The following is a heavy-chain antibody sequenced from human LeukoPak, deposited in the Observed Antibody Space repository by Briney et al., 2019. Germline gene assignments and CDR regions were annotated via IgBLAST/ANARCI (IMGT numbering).Heavy chain of an antibody. CDR3: ARDFGTTGWHTFDY. Sequence: SQTLSLTCVVSGDSVSSKNGAWSWIRQSPWRGLEWLGRTYCRSKWYNDYAQSMEGRMTISQDTSTNQYSLHLNSVTPDDTAVYYCARDFGTTGWHTFDYWGQGTLVTVSS. J-gene: IGHJ4*02. CDR1: GDSVSSKNGA. CDR2: TYCRSKWYN. V-gene: IGHV6-1*01. D-gene: IGHD6-19*01.